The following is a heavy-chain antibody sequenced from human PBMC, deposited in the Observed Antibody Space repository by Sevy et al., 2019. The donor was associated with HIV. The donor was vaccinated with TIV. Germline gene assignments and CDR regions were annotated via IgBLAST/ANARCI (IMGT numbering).Heavy chain of an antibody. CDR2: ISSRGSHI. CDR3: ARVRYNYGSYYFDY. CDR1: TFTFSDYY. Sequence: GGSLRLSCAASTFTFSDYYMTWIRQAPGKGLESVSYISSRGSHIYYADSVKGRFTISRDNAKNSLYLQMNSLRAEDTAVYHCARVRYNYGSYYFDYWGQGTLVTVSS. J-gene: IGHJ4*02. D-gene: IGHD5-18*01. V-gene: IGHV3-11*01.